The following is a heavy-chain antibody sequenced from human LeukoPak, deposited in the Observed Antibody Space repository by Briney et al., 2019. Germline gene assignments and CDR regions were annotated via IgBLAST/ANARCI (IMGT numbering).Heavy chain of an antibody. CDR1: GAPITTYY. Sequence: PSETLSLTCTVSGAPITTYYWSWIRQPPGKGLEWIGEINHSGSTNYNPSLKSRVTISVDTSKNQFSLKLSSVTAADTAVYYCARGGRLYYMDVWGKGTTVTVSS. CDR3: ARGGRLYYMDV. V-gene: IGHV4-34*01. CDR2: INHSGST. J-gene: IGHJ6*03. D-gene: IGHD1-1*01.